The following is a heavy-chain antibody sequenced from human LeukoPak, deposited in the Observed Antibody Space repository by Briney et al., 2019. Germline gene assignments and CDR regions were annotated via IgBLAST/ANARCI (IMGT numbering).Heavy chain of an antibody. CDR2: IIPIFGTA. CDR3: ARNRAPLGQWLYNWFDP. CDR1: GGTFSSYA. Sequence: SVKVSCKASGGTFSSYAISWVRQAPGQGLEWMGGIIPIFGTANYAQKFQGRVTITADKSTSTAYMELSSLRSEDTAVYYCARNRAPLGQWLYNWFDPWGQGTLVTVSS. V-gene: IGHV1-69*06. D-gene: IGHD6-19*01. J-gene: IGHJ5*02.